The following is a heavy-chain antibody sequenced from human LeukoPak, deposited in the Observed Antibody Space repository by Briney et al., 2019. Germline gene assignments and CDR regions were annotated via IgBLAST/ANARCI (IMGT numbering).Heavy chain of an antibody. CDR2: IKSKTGGGTT. CDR3: TTDLYLELRLARNFDP. CDR1: GFTFSNAW. Sequence: GGSLRLSCAASGFTFSNAWMSWVRQAPGKGLEWVGRIKSKTGGGTTDYAAPVKGRFTISRDDSKNTLYLQMNGLKTEDTAVYYCTTDLYLELRLARNFDPWGQGTLVTVSS. V-gene: IGHV3-15*01. D-gene: IGHD1-7*01. J-gene: IGHJ5*02.